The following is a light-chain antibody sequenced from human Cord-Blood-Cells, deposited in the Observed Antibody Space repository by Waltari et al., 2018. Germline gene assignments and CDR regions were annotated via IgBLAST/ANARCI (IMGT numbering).Light chain of an antibody. CDR2: DAS. Sequence: DIQMTQSPSTLSASVGDRVTITCRASQSISSWLAWYQQKPGKAPKLLIYDASSLESGVPSRCSGSVSVTEFTLTISSLQPDDFATYYCQQYNSYDTFGQGTKLEIK. V-gene: IGKV1-5*01. J-gene: IGKJ2*01. CDR3: QQYNSYDT. CDR1: QSISSW.